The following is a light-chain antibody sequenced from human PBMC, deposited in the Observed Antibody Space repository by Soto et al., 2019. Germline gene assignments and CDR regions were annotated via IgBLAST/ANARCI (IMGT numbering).Light chain of an antibody. CDR3: NSYTSSSTPVI. J-gene: IGLJ2*01. Sequence: QSALTQPASVSGSPGQSITISCTGTSSDVGGFNFVSWYQQHPGKAPKLMIYDATNRPSGVSNRFSGSKSGNTASLTISGLQAEDEADYYCNSYTSSSTPVIFGGGTKLTVL. CDR1: SSDVGGFNF. V-gene: IGLV2-14*01. CDR2: DAT.